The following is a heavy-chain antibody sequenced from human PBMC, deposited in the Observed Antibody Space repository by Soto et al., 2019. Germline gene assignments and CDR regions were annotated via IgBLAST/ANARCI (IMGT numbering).Heavy chain of an antibody. CDR1: GVTFSSYA. CDR3: ARVTLGYCSGGSCYGAFDI. V-gene: IGHV1-69*13. J-gene: IGHJ3*02. Sequence: SVKVSCKASGVTFSSYAISWVRQAPGQGLEWMGGIIPIFGTANYAQKFQGRVTITADESTSTAYMELSSLRSEDTAVYYCARVTLGYCSGGSCYGAFDIWGQGTMVTVSS. CDR2: IIPIFGTA. D-gene: IGHD2-15*01.